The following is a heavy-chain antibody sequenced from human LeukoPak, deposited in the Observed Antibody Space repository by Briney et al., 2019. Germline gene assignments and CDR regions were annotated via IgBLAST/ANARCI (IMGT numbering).Heavy chain of an antibody. CDR2: ISSSGGST. J-gene: IGHJ4*02. Sequence: GGSLRLSCAASGFAVSSRYMSWVRQAPGKGLEWVSTISSSGGSTYYADSVKGRFTISRDNPKNTLFLQMNSLRAEDTAVYYCAKDGPTLGYRSGWDYWGQGTLVTVSS. V-gene: IGHV3-23*01. CDR3: AKDGPTLGYRSGWDY. D-gene: IGHD6-19*01. CDR1: GFAVSSRY.